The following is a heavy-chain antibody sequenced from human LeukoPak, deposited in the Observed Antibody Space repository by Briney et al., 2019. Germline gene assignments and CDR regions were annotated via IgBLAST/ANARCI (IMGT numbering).Heavy chain of an antibody. Sequence: ASVKVSCKASGYTFTGYYMHWVRQAPGQGLEWMGWINPNSGGTNYAQKFQGRVTMTRDTSISTAYMELSGLRSDDTAVYYCARAYCTNGVCYTLFDYWGQGTLVTVSS. CDR3: ARAYCTNGVCYTLFDY. J-gene: IGHJ4*02. CDR2: INPNSGGT. D-gene: IGHD2-8*01. CDR1: GYTFTGYY. V-gene: IGHV1-2*02.